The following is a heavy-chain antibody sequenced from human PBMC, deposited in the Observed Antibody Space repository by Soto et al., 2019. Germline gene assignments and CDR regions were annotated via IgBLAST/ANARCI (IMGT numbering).Heavy chain of an antibody. CDR2: IYSGGIT. V-gene: IGHV3-53*02. D-gene: IGHD1-26*01. CDR3: GRGYSGSQGQLEVDY. J-gene: IGHJ4*02. CDR1: GFSVSSNY. Sequence: EVHLVETGGGLIQPGGSLRLSCAASGFSVSSNYMSWVRQAPGKGLEWVSVIYSGGITYYGAYVKGRFTISRDNSKNTLYLQMKSLRAEDTAVYYCGRGYSGSQGQLEVDYWGQGTLVTVSS.